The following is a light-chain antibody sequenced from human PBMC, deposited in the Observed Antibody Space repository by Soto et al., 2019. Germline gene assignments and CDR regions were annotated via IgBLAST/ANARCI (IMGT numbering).Light chain of an antibody. CDR1: QTISSY. Sequence: DLQMTQSPSSLSASVGDRVTITCRASQTISSYLNWYQQNPGKAPKLLIYAASSLQSGVPSRFSGSGSGTDFTLTISSLQPEDFATYYCQQSSNIPYTFGQATKLEIK. CDR3: QQSSNIPYT. J-gene: IGKJ2*01. V-gene: IGKV1-39*01. CDR2: AAS.